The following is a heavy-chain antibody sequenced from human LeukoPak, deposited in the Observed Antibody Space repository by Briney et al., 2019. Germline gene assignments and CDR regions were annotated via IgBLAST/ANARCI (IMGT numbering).Heavy chain of an antibody. V-gene: IGHV3-11*06. D-gene: IGHD3-22*01. Sequence: GGSLRLSCAASGFTFSDYYMSWIRQAPGKGLEWVSYISTSSSYTNYADSVKGRFTISRDNAKNSLYLQMNSLRAEDTAVYYCGSASDSSGYYYFDYWGQGTLVTVSS. CDR1: GFTFSDYY. CDR2: ISTSSSYT. J-gene: IGHJ4*02. CDR3: GSASDSSGYYYFDY.